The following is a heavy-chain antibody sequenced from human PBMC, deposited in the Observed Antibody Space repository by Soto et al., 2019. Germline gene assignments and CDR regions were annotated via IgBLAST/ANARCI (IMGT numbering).Heavy chain of an antibody. CDR3: ARDERFLEWSHSYGMDV. CDR2: IIPIFGTA. Sequence: GASVKVSCKASGGTFSSYAISWVRQAPGQGLEWMGGIIPIFGTANYAQKFQGRVTITADESTSTAYMELSGLRSEDTAVYYCARDERFLEWSHSYGMDVWGQGTTVTVSS. J-gene: IGHJ6*02. V-gene: IGHV1-69*13. D-gene: IGHD3-3*01. CDR1: GGTFSSYA.